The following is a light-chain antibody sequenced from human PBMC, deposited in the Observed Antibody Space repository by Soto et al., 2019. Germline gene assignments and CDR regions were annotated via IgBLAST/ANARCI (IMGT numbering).Light chain of an antibody. CDR2: EVS. V-gene: IGLV2-14*01. Sequence: QSALTQPASVSGSPGQSITISCTGTSSDVGGYDFVSWYQQLPGKAPNLIIYEVSNRPSGVSNRFSGSKSGNTASLTISGLQADDEADYYCSSYKPTNTLVFGRGTKLTVL. CDR1: SSDVGGYDF. CDR3: SSYKPTNTLV. J-gene: IGLJ2*01.